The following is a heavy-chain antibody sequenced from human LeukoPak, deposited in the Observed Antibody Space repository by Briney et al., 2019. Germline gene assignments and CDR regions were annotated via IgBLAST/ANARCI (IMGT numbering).Heavy chain of an antibody. D-gene: IGHD3-22*01. J-gene: IGHJ4*02. V-gene: IGHV3-48*03. CDR1: GFTFSSYE. Sequence: GGSLRLSCAASGFTFSSYEMNWVRQAPGPGLEWVSYISSSGSTIYYADSVKGRFTISRDNAKNSLYLQMNTLRAEDTAVYYCARDPDYYDSSGYYGDYWGQGTLVTVSS. CDR3: ARDPDYYDSSGYYGDY. CDR2: ISSSGSTI.